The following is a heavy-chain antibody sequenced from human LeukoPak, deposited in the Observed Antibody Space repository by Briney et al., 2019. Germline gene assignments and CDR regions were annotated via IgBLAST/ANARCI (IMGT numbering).Heavy chain of an antibody. Sequence: GGSLRLSCAVSGLTFSSSWMDWVRQAPGKGLEWVASINPDGNKKYSADSVKGRFTISRDNAENSLYLQMNSLRVEDTAFYCCARDLAYSRLDYWGQGMLVTVSS. D-gene: IGHD5-18*01. V-gene: IGHV3-7*01. J-gene: IGHJ4*02. CDR2: INPDGNKK. CDR1: GLTFSSSW. CDR3: ARDLAYSRLDY.